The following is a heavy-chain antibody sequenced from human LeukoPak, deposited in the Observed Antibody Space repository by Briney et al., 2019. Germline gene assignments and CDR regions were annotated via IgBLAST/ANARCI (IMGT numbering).Heavy chain of an antibody. CDR2: ISAHNGKT. J-gene: IGHJ4*02. Sequence: GASVKVSCKASGYTFTGYGIIWMRQAPGQGLQWMGWISAHNGKTNYAQNLQGRVTMTTDTSTNTVYLELRSLTSDDTAVYYCARAGTTLLLDYWGQGTLVTVSS. CDR3: ARAGTTLLLDY. CDR1: GYTFTGYG. D-gene: IGHD4-11*01. V-gene: IGHV1-18*01.